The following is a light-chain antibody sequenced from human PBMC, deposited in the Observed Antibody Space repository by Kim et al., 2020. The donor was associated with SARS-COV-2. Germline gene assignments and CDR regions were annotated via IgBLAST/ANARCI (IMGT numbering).Light chain of an antibody. V-gene: IGKV3-20*01. CDR1: QTVSSRS. Sequence: SPGERATLSCRASQTVSSRSVNWYQQKPGQAPRPLIYDAYRRATGVPDRFRGSGSGSDFTLTISRLEPEDFAVYHCQQYGSLPWTFGQGTKVDIK. J-gene: IGKJ1*01. CDR2: DAY. CDR3: QQYGSLPWT.